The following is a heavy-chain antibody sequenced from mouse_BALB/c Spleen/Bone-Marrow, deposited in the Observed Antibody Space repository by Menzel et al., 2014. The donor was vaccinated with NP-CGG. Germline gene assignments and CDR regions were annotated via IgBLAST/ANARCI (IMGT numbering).Heavy chain of an antibody. CDR3: ARSGYGNYVDY. V-gene: IGHV1-82*01. D-gene: IGHD2-10*02. Sequence: VMLVESGPELVKPGASVKIACKVSGYPFSSSWMNWVKQRPGQGLEWIGRIYPGDGNTNYNGKFKGKATLTADKSSSTASMHLSSLTSVDSAVYFCARSGYGNYVDYWGQGTSLTVSS. CDR1: GYPFSSSW. J-gene: IGHJ2*03. CDR2: IYPGDGNT.